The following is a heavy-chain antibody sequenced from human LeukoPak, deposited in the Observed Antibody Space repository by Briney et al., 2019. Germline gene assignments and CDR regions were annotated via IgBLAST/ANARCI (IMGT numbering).Heavy chain of an antibody. D-gene: IGHD2/OR15-2a*01. CDR3: ARRLSTRSYYLDD. J-gene: IGHJ4*02. CDR2: IYYSGTT. Sequence: AETLSLTCTVSGGSISISSDYWGWIRQPPGKGLEWIGDIYYSGTTNYNPSLKSRVTMSVDTSKNQFSLKLNSATAADTAVYYCARRLSTRSYYLDDWGQGTLVSVSS. V-gene: IGHV4-39*01. CDR1: GGSISISSDY.